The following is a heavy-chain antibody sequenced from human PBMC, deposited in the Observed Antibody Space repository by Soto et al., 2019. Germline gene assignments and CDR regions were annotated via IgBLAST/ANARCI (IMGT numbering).Heavy chain of an antibody. J-gene: IGHJ4*02. D-gene: IGHD5-12*01. V-gene: IGHV1-69*02. CDR3: ARQSKYSGYDPLYY. Sequence: QVQLVQSGAEVKKPGSSVKVSCKASGGTFSSYTISWVRQAPGQGLEWMGRIIPILGIANYAQKFQGRVTITAEKSTSTAYMELSSLRSKDTAVYYCARQSKYSGYDPLYYWGQGTLVTVSS. CDR1: GGTFSSYT. CDR2: IIPILGIA.